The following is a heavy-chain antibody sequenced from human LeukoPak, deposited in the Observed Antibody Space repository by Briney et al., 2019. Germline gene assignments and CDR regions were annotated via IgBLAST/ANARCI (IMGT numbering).Heavy chain of an antibody. J-gene: IGHJ4*02. CDR1: GGSISSYY. D-gene: IGHD3-3*01. V-gene: IGHV4-59*01. Sequence: SETLSLTCTVSGGSISSYYWSWIRQPPGKGLQWIGYMYYSGTTNYNPSLRSRVTISADTSKNQFSLQVSSVTAADTAVYYCARRITIFGVAREYYFDYWGQGTLVTVSS. CDR2: MYYSGTT. CDR3: ARRITIFGVAREYYFDY.